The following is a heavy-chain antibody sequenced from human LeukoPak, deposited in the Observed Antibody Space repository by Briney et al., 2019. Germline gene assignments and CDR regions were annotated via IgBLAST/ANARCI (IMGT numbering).Heavy chain of an antibody. Sequence: GGSLRLSCAASGFTFSSYWMNWARQAPGKGLEWVASINHNGNVNYYVDSVKGRFTISRDNAKNSLYLQMSNLRAEDTAVYYCAKDSRGYSYGLFDYWGQGTLVTVSS. J-gene: IGHJ4*02. V-gene: IGHV3-7*03. CDR1: GFTFSSYW. CDR3: AKDSRGYSYGLFDY. CDR2: INHNGNVN. D-gene: IGHD5-18*01.